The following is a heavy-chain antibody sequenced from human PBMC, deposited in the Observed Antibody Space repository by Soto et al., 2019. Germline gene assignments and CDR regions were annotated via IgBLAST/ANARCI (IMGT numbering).Heavy chain of an antibody. Sequence: PSETLSLTCNVSGASTSRDYWSWIRQPAGKGLEWIGRIDRTGRTNYNPSLMSRVRMSIDTSKSQISLKVTSVTAADTAVYYCVRDVSGDYTGINDWGQGPLVTVAS. D-gene: IGHD2-21*02. CDR1: GASTSRDY. V-gene: IGHV4-4*07. J-gene: IGHJ4*02. CDR2: IDRTGRT. CDR3: VRDVSGDYTGIND.